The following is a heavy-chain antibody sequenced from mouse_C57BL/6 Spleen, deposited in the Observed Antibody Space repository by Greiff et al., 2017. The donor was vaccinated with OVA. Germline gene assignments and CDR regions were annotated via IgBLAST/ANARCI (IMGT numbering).Heavy chain of an antibody. CDR3: AKTAQATGVYYYAMDY. CDR2: INPNNGGT. CDR1: GYTFTDYN. V-gene: IGHV1-18*01. D-gene: IGHD3-2*02. J-gene: IGHJ4*01. Sequence: EVQLQESGPELVKPGASVKIPCKASGYTFTDYNMDWVKQSHGKSLEWIGDINPNNGGTIYNQKFKGKATLTVDKSSSTAYMELRSLTSEDTAVYYCAKTAQATGVYYYAMDYWGQGTSVTVSS.